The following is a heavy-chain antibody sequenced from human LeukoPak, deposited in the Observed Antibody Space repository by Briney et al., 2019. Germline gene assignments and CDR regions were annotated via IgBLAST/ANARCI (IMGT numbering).Heavy chain of an antibody. V-gene: IGHV3-23*01. Sequence: GSLRLSCAASGFTFSSYAMSWVRQAPGKGLEWVSAISGSGGSTYYADSVKGRFTISRDNSKNTLYLQMNSLRAEDTAVYYCARGSGWLYYYYYYLDVWRKATKVTIPS. D-gene: IGHD6-19*01. CDR3: ARGSGWLYYYYYYLDV. CDR2: ISGSGGST. J-gene: IGHJ6*03. CDR1: GFTFSSYA.